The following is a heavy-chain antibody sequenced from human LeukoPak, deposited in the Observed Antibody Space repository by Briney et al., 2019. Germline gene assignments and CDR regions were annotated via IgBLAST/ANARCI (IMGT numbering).Heavy chain of an antibody. V-gene: IGHV4-34*01. Sequence: SETLSLTCVVYGGSFSRYYWSWIRQPPAKGLEWIGEIHPSGSTNYNPSLKSRVTISVDTSKNQFSLKLSSVTAADTAVYFCSRGSDTYKSVVDWGQGTLVTVSS. D-gene: IGHD2-21*01. CDR1: GGSFSRYY. CDR2: IHPSGST. CDR3: SRGSDTYKSVVD. J-gene: IGHJ4*02.